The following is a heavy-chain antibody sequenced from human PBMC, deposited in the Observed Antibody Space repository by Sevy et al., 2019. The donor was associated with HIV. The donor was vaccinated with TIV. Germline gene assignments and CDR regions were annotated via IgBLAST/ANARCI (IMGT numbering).Heavy chain of an antibody. CDR2: ISYDGNNK. CDR3: AKEAIGGTHYNAHGMDV. V-gene: IGHV3-30*18. CDR1: GFTFSSYG. J-gene: IGHJ6*02. Sequence: GGYLRLSCAASGFTFSSYGMHWVRQAPGKGLEWVAFISYDGNNKYYADSVKGRFTISRDNSKNTLYVQMNSLRVEDTAVYYCAKEAIGGTHYNAHGMDVWGQGTTVTVSS. D-gene: IGHD3-10*01.